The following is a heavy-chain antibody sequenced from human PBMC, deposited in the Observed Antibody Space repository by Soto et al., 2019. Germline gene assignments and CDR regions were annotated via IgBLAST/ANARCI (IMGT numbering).Heavy chain of an antibody. CDR1: VGSISSSSYY. D-gene: IGHD6-19*01. Sequence: PSETLSLTCTVSVGSISSSSYYWGWIRQPPGKGLEWIGSIYYSGSTYYNPSLKSRVTISVDTSKNQFSLKLSSVTAADTAVYYCARQLVIAVAGINWFDPWGQGTLVTVSS. CDR3: ARQLVIAVAGINWFDP. J-gene: IGHJ5*02. CDR2: IYYSGST. V-gene: IGHV4-39*01.